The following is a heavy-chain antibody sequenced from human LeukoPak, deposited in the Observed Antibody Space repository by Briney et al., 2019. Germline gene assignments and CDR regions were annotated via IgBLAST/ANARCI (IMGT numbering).Heavy chain of an antibody. CDR1: GYTFTSYA. CDR3: ARDSLYLWLRPSFYYSAMDV. V-gene: IGHV7-4-1*02. CDR2: INTNIGNP. J-gene: IGHJ6*02. Sequence: ASVKVSCKASGYTFTSYAMNWVRQAPGQGLEWMGWINTNIGNPTYAQGFTGRFVFSLDTSISTAHLQISSLKAEDTAVYYCARDSLYLWLRPSFYYSAMDVWGQGTTVTVSS. D-gene: IGHD5-12*01.